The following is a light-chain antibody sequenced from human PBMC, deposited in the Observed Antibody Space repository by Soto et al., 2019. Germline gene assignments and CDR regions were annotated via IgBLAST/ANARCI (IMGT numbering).Light chain of an antibody. V-gene: IGKV3-15*01. CDR3: QQYNKWPPGIT. CDR2: GTS. CDR1: QSVSSN. J-gene: IGKJ5*01. Sequence: EIVMTQSPDTLSVSPGERATLYCRASQSVSSNLAWYQHKPGQAPRLLIYGTSTRATGVPARFSGSGSGTEFTLTISSLQSEDFAVYYCQQYNKWPPGITFGQGTRLEIK.